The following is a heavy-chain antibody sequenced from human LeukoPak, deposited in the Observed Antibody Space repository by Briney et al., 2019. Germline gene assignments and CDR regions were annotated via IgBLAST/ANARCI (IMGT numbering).Heavy chain of an antibody. Sequence: PSETLSLTCTVSGGSISSSTYYWAWLRQPPGKGLEWIGSIHYSGSTYYNPSLKSRGTISVDRSKNQFSLNLNSVTAADTAVYYCARGRRGDYYFDYWGQGTLVTVSS. CDR3: ARGRRGDYYFDY. D-gene: IGHD2-21*02. J-gene: IGHJ4*02. CDR1: GGSISSSTYY. V-gene: IGHV4-39*07. CDR2: IHYSGST.